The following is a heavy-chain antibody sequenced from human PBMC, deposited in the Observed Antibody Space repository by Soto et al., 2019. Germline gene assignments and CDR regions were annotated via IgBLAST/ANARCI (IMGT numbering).Heavy chain of an antibody. D-gene: IGHD6-13*01. CDR2: INHSGST. Sequence: PSETLSLTCAVCGGSVSGYYWSWIRQPPGKGLEWIGEINHSGSTNYNPSLKSRVTISVDTSKNQFSLKLSSVTAADTAVYYCARGNDPLKRYSSSWYKLDYWGQGTLVTVSS. CDR1: GGSVSGYY. CDR3: ARGNDPLKRYSSSWYKLDY. V-gene: IGHV4-34*01. J-gene: IGHJ4*02.